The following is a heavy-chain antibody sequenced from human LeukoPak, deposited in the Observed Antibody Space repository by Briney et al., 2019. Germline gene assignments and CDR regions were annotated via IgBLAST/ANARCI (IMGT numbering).Heavy chain of an antibody. J-gene: IGHJ3*02. D-gene: IGHD6-13*01. Sequence: GGSLRLSCAASGFTFSSYWMHWVRQAPGKGLVWVSRINSDGSSTSYADSVKGRFTISRDNAKNTLYLQMNSLRAEDTAVYYCARSYRYSSSWYRGGWGYDAFDIWGQGTMVTVSS. CDR3: ARSYRYSSSWYRGGWGYDAFDI. CDR1: GFTFSSYW. V-gene: IGHV3-74*01. CDR2: INSDGSST.